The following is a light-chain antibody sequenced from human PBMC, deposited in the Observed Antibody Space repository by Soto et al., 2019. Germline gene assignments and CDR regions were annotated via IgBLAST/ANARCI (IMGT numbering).Light chain of an antibody. J-gene: IGLJ3*02. CDR2: DVT. V-gene: IGLV2-11*01. CDR1: SSDVGGYNY. Sequence: QSALTQPRSVSGSPGQSVTISCTGTSSDVGGYNYVSWYQQHPGKAPKLIIYDVTNRPSGVPYRFSGSKSGSTASLTISGLQAEDEADYYCCSHAGGSSWVFGGGTKLTVL. CDR3: CSHAGGSSWV.